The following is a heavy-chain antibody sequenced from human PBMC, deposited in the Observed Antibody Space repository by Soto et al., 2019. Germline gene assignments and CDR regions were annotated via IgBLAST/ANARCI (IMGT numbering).Heavy chain of an antibody. CDR3: AREASVPSFGEFWFFDL. D-gene: IGHD3-10*01. Sequence: EVQLLESGGGLAQPGGSLRLSCAASGFTFSNHGMTWVRQAPGKGLEWVSSVSADGYTTYYADPVRGRLTISRDNSGDTVYVRMNNLRAEDTALYYCAREASVPSFGEFWFFDLWGRGTQVTVSS. J-gene: IGHJ2*01. CDR2: VSADGYTT. CDR1: GFTFSNHG. V-gene: IGHV3-23*01.